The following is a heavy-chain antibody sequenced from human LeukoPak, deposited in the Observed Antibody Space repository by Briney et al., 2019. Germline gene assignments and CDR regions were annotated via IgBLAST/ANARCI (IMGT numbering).Heavy chain of an antibody. V-gene: IGHV3-23*01. CDR1: GFSFSNCA. D-gene: IGHD3-22*01. CDR3: AKSNYFDSGGYYFFDY. Sequence: GGSLRLSCAASGFSFSNCAMSWVRQAPGKGLEWVSGISVSGGSTNYADSVKGRFTISRDNSKNTLYLQMNSLGAADTAVYYCAKSNYFDSGGYYFFDYWGQGTLVTVSS. J-gene: IGHJ4*02. CDR2: ISVSGGST.